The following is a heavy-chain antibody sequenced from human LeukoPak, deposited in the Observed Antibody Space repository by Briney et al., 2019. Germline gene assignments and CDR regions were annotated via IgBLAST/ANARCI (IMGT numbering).Heavy chain of an antibody. V-gene: IGHV4-38-2*01. J-gene: IGHJ5*01. CDR2: VYHSGT. CDR1: GYSIATGNY. D-gene: IGHD4-23*01. Sequence: KPSDTLSLTCSVSGYSIATGNYWAWVRHPPGKGLEWIGCVYHSGTHYKSPLTSRATISMDTSANQFSLRLTSMTAADSAFYYCTKTSGGGGHDSWGQGILVTVSS. CDR3: TKTSGGGGHDS.